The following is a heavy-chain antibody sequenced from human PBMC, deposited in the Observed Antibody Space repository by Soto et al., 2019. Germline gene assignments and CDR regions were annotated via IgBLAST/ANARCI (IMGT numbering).Heavy chain of an antibody. CDR2: IWYDGSGK. CDR1: GFTFSTYG. Sequence: QVQLVESGGGVVQPGRSLRLSCAAPGFTFSTYGMHWVRQAPGKGLEWVAVIWYDGSGKYYADSVKGRFTISRDNSKNTLFLQMNSLRAEDTAVYYCARDLKAGRYCSGGSCNADYYYGMDVWGQGTTVTVSS. CDR3: ARDLKAGRYCSGGSCNADYYYGMDV. D-gene: IGHD2-15*01. J-gene: IGHJ6*02. V-gene: IGHV3-33*01.